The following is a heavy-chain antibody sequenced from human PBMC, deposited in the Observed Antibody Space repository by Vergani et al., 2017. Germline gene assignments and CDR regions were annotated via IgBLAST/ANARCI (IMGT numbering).Heavy chain of an antibody. Sequence: QVQLVESEGGVVQPGRSLTLSCVASGFTFSSHGMHWVRQAPGKGLEWVAVIWYDGSKKYYGYSVKGRFTISRNNSKNTLYLQMNSLRVEDTAVYYCARWGNEKRLDSWGQGTLVTVSS. D-gene: IGHD1-1*01. CDR1: GFTFSSHG. J-gene: IGHJ5*01. CDR2: IWYDGSKK. V-gene: IGHV3-33*01. CDR3: ARWGNEKRLDS.